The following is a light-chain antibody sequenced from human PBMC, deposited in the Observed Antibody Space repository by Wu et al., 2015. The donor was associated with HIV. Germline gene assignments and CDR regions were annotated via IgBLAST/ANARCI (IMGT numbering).Light chain of an antibody. V-gene: IGKV3-15*01. CDR1: ESVSSN. CDR2: VHP. J-gene: IGKJ4*01. Sequence: GERATLYLAGPTESVSSNLAWYQQKPGQRPRLSSIVHPPGPLCPSQVQWRGSGTEFTLTISSVQSEDFALYYCQQYNNWPPLTFSGGTKVEIK. CDR3: QQYNNWPPLT.